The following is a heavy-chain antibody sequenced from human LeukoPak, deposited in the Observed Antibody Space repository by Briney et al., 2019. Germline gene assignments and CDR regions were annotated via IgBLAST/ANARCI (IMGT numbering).Heavy chain of an antibody. V-gene: IGHV3-9*02. Sequence: PGRSLRLSCAASGFTSDDYAMHWVRQAPGKGLEWVSGISWNSGSIGYADSVKGRFTISRDNAKNSLYLQMNSLRAEDTAVYYCAKDTRTISCLEYWGQGTLVTVSS. D-gene: IGHD3-3*01. CDR2: ISWNSGSI. CDR3: AKDTRTISCLEY. CDR1: GFTSDDYA. J-gene: IGHJ4*02.